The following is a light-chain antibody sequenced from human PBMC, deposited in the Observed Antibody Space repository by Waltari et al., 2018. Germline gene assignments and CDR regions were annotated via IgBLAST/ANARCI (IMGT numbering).Light chain of an antibody. CDR3: QEYNNWPPIFT. V-gene: IGKV3-15*01. Sequence: EIVMTQSPATLSVSPGERATLSCRASQSVNRNLAWYQQKPGQAPRLLIYGASTRATGIPARFSGSGSGTEFTLTINSLQSEDFAVYYCQEYNNWPPIFTFGPGTKVDIK. J-gene: IGKJ3*01. CDR2: GAS. CDR1: QSVNRN.